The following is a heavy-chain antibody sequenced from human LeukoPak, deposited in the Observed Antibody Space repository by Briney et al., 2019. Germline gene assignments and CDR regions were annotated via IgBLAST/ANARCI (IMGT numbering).Heavy chain of an antibody. J-gene: IGHJ5*02. CDR3: AKGKSLTCFDN. Sequence: GGSLRLSCAASGFIFSNYAMTWVRQAPGKGLEWVSSISSGGGSTYYADSVKGRFTISRDNSKNTLSLQMDSLRAEDTAIYYCAKGKSLTCFDNSGQGALVTVSS. D-gene: IGHD3-9*01. CDR1: GFIFSNYA. CDR2: ISSGGGST. V-gene: IGHV3-23*01.